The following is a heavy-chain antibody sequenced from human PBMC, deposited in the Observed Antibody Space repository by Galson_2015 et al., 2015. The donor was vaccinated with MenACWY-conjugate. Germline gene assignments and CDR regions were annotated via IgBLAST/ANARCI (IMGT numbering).Heavy chain of an antibody. V-gene: IGHV3-48*02. CDR1: GFTFSTYT. Sequence: SLRLSCAASGFTFSTYTMNWVRQAPGKGLEWVSFISSGSNSIYYADSVKGRFTISRDNAKNSLYLQMDSLRDEDTAVYYCARAGVIDYWGQGTLVTVSS. D-gene: IGHD3-10*01. CDR2: ISSGSNSI. J-gene: IGHJ4*02. CDR3: ARAGVIDY.